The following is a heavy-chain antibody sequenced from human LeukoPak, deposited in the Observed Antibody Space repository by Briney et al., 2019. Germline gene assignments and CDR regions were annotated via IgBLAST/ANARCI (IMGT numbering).Heavy chain of an antibody. Sequence: ASVRVSCKASGYTFTSYGISWVRQAPGQGLEWMGWISAYNSNTNYAQKLQGRVTMTTDTSTSTAYMELRSLGSDDTAVYYCASSTDYYYGSGSHPNDYWGQGTLVTVSS. CDR2: ISAYNSNT. CDR3: ASSTDYYYGSGSHPNDY. V-gene: IGHV1-18*04. D-gene: IGHD3-10*01. J-gene: IGHJ4*02. CDR1: GYTFTSYG.